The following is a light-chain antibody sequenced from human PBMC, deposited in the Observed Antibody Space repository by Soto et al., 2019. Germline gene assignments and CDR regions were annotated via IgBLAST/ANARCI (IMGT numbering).Light chain of an antibody. Sequence: QSALTQPRSVSGSPVQSVTISCTGPSSDVGGYNYVSWYQQYPGKAPKLFIEDVSRQPSGVPDRLSGSKYDNTAALSISVLRAEDGADYYGGSYGGSPCVVFGGGSKLPV. V-gene: IGLV2-11*01. J-gene: IGLJ2*01. CDR3: GSYGGSPCVV. CDR1: SSDVGGYNY. CDR2: DVS.